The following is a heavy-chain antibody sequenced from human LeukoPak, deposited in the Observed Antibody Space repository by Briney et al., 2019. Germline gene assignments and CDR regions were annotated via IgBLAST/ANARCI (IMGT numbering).Heavy chain of an antibody. CDR2: IYYSGST. V-gene: IGHV4-39*01. J-gene: IGHJ4*02. CDR3: ARALTHEFDY. Sequence: SETLSLTCTVSGVSISSSSYYWGWTRQPPGKGLEWIGSIYYSGSTYYNPSLKSRVTISVDTSKNQFSLKLSSVTAADTAVYYCARALTHEFDYWGQGTLVTVSS. CDR1: GVSISSSSYY.